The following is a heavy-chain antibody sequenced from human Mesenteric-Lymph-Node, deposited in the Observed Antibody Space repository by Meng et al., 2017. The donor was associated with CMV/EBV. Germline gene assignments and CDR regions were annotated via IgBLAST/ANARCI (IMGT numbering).Heavy chain of an antibody. Sequence: GGSLRLSCAASGFTFSSYAMSWVRQAPGKGLEWVSAISGSGGSTYHADSVKGRFTISRDNSKNTLYLQMNSLRVEDTAVYYCARGRGYNYGWGDYWGQGTLVTVSS. CDR2: ISGSGGST. CDR3: ARGRGYNYGWGDY. J-gene: IGHJ4*02. V-gene: IGHV3-23*01. D-gene: IGHD5-18*01. CDR1: GFTFSSYA.